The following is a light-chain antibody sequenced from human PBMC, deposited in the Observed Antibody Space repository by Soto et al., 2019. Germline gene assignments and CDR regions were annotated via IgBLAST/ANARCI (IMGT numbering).Light chain of an antibody. CDR3: SSYTSTRTYV. Sequence: QSALTQPPSASGSPGQSVTISCTGTKSDIGVYDFVSWYQHHPGKAPRLIIYEVVQRPSGVPDRFSGSKSGNTASLTVSGFQAADEADYYCSSYTSTRTYVFGTGTKLTVL. V-gene: IGLV2-8*01. CDR2: EVV. J-gene: IGLJ1*01. CDR1: KSDIGVYDF.